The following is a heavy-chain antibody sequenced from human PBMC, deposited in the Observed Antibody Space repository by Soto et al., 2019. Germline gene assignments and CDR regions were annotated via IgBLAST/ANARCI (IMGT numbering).Heavy chain of an antibody. D-gene: IGHD3-22*01. CDR3: ASNGYDYPNWFDP. CDR1: GGSISSYY. Sequence: SETLSLTCTVSGGSISSYYWSWIRQPPGKGLEWIGYIHYSGSTNYNPSLKSRVTISLDTSKKQFSLKLSSVTAADTAVYYCASNGYDYPNWFDPWGQGTLVTVSS. J-gene: IGHJ5*02. CDR2: IHYSGST. V-gene: IGHV4-59*01.